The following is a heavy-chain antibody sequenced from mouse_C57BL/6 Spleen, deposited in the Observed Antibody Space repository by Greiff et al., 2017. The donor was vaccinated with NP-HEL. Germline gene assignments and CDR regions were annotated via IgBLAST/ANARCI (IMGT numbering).Heavy chain of an antibody. V-gene: IGHV5-17*01. CDR1: GFTFSDYG. Sequence: EVQLVESGGGLVKPGGSLKLSCAASGFTFSDYGMHWVRQAPEKGLEWVAYISSGSSTIYYADTVKGRFTISRDNAKNTLFLQMTSLRSEDTAMYYCARPGDYDDDEDYWGQGTTLTVSS. CDR3: ARPGDYDDDEDY. D-gene: IGHD2-4*01. CDR2: ISSGSSTI. J-gene: IGHJ2*01.